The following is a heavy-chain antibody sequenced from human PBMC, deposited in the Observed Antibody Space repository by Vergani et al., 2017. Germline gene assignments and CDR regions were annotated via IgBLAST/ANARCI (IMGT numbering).Heavy chain of an antibody. CDR1: VGTFSSYA. V-gene: IGHV1-69*01. D-gene: IGHD2-2*01. J-gene: IGHJ6*03. CDR3: AVVVVPAAPHYYYYYMDV. CDR2: IIPIFGTA. Sequence: QVQLVQSGAEVKKPGSSVKVSCKASVGTFSSYAISWVRQAPGQGLEWMGGIIPIFGTANYAQKFQGRVTITADESTSTAYIELSSLRSEDTAVYYCAVVVVPAAPHYYYYYMDVWGKGTTVTVSS.